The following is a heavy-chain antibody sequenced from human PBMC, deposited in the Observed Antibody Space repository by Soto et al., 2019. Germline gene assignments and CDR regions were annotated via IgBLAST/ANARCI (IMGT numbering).Heavy chain of an antibody. V-gene: IGHV3-30*18. D-gene: IGHD3-10*01. CDR1: GFTFSSYG. J-gene: IGHJ4*02. CDR2: ISYDGSNK. CDR3: AKGLYGSGIVLADDY. Sequence: GGSLRLSCAASGFTFSSYGMHWVRQAPGKGLEWVAVISYDGSNKYYADSVKGRFTISRDNSKNTLYLQMNSLRAEDTAVYYCAKGLYGSGIVLADDYWGQGTLVTVSS.